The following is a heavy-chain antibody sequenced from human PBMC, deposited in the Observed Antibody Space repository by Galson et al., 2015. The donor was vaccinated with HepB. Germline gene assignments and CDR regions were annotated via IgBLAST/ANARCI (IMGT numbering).Heavy chain of an antibody. D-gene: IGHD3-9*01. V-gene: IGHV3-21*01. CDR2: ISSSSSYI. CDR3: ARETAGYLSSYYYGMDV. CDR1: GFTFSSYS. J-gene: IGHJ6*02. Sequence: SLRLSCAASGFTFSSYSMNWVRQAPGKGLEWVSSISSSSSYIYYADSVKGRFTISRDNAKNSLYLQMNSLRAEDAAVYYCARETAGYLSSYYYGMDVWGQGTTVTVSS.